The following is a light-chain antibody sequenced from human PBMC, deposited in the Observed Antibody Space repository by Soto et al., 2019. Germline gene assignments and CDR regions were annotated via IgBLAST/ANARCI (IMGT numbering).Light chain of an antibody. CDR3: QQYGSSLYT. CDR1: QSVSSSY. J-gene: IGKJ2*01. V-gene: IGKV3-20*01. Sequence: EIVLTQSPGTLSLSPGERATLSCRASQSVSSSYLAWYQQKPGQAPRLLIYGASSRATGITDRFSGCGSGTDFTLTISRLEPEDFAVYYCQQYGSSLYTFGQGTKLEIK. CDR2: GAS.